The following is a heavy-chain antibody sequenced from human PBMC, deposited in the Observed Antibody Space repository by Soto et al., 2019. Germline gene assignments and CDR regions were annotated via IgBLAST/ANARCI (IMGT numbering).Heavy chain of an antibody. Sequence: GGSLRLSCAASGFTFSSYEMNWVRQAPGKGLEWVSYISSSGSIIYYADSVKGRFTISRDNAKNSLYLQMNSLRAEDTAVYYCARSITMIVVVKGAFDIWGQGTMVTVSS. J-gene: IGHJ3*02. V-gene: IGHV3-48*03. CDR1: GFTFSSYE. CDR3: ARSITMIVVVKGAFDI. CDR2: ISSSGSII. D-gene: IGHD3-22*01.